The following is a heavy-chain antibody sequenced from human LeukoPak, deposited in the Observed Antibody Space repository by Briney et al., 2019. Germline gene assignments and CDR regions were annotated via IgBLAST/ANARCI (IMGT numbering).Heavy chain of an antibody. V-gene: IGHV3-33*06. Sequence: GGSLRLSCAASGFTFSSYGMHWVRQAPGKGLEWVAVIWYDGSNKYYADSVKGRFTISRDNSKNTLYLQMNSLRAEDTAVYYCAKDYDSSLVYYMDVWGKGTTLTVSS. CDR3: AKDYDSSLVYYMDV. CDR2: IWYDGSNK. CDR1: GFTFSSYG. J-gene: IGHJ6*03. D-gene: IGHD3-22*01.